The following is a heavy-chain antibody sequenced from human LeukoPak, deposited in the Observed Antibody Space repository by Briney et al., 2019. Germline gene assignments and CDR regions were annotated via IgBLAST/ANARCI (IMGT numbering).Heavy chain of an antibody. CDR2: ISSSGSTI. Sequence: PGGSLRLSCAASGFIFSDYYMSWIRQAPGKGLEWVSYISSSGSTIYYADSVKGRFTTSRDNAKNSLYLQMNSLRAEDTAVYYCASLGVDYYYYYMDVWGKGTTVTVSS. V-gene: IGHV3-11*01. J-gene: IGHJ6*03. CDR1: GFIFSDYY. D-gene: IGHD3-10*01. CDR3: ASLGVDYYYYYMDV.